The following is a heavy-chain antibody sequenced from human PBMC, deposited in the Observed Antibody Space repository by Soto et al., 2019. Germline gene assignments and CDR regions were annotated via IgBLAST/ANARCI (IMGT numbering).Heavy chain of an antibody. CDR3: ARLGAVASRTFDI. CDR2: ISSSGDFT. Sequence: QVQLVESGGGLVKPGGSLRLSCAASRFSFSDYYMSWIRQAPGKGLEWVSLISSSGDFTNYADSVKGRFTISRDNAKNSLYLQMYSLRADDTAVYFCARLGAVASRTFDIWGQGSMVTVSS. V-gene: IGHV3-11*06. D-gene: IGHD6-19*01. J-gene: IGHJ3*02. CDR1: RFSFSDYY.